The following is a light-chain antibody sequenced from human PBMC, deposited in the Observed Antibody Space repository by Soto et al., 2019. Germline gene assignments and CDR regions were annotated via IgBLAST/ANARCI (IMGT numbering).Light chain of an antibody. Sequence: EIVLTQSPATLSLSPGERATLSCRASQSVSSHLAWYQQKPGQAPRLLIYDASNRATGIPARFSGSGSGTDFTLTISSLEPGDFAVYYCHQRSKWPITFGQGTRLEI. V-gene: IGKV3-11*01. J-gene: IGKJ5*01. CDR2: DAS. CDR1: QSVSSH. CDR3: HQRSKWPIT.